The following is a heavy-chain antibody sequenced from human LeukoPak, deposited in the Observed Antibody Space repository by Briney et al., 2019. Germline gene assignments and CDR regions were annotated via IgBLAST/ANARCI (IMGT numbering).Heavy chain of an antibody. J-gene: IGHJ6*03. D-gene: IGHD3-9*01. CDR3: AKPSDEILSGYLYYYCMDV. V-gene: IGHV3-30*02. Sequence: GGSLRLCCAASGFTFSNSDMHWVRQGPGKGLEWVAFTRYDGSNIQYADSVKGRFTISRDNSKNTLFLQMSSLRREDTAVYYCAKPSDEILSGYLYYYCMDVWGKGTTVTVSS. CDR2: TRYDGSNI. CDR1: GFTFSNSD.